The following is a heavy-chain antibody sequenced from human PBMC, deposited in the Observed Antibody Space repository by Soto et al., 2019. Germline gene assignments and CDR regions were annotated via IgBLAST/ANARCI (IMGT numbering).Heavy chain of an antibody. CDR2: INHSGST. CDR1: GGSFSGYY. D-gene: IGHD4-4*01. J-gene: IGHJ3*02. CDR3: AIYSNYEPHAFDI. Sequence: SETLSLTCAVYGGSFSGYYWSWIRQPPGKGLEWIGEINHSGSTNYNPSLKSRVTISVDTSKNQFSLKLSSVTAADTAVYYCAIYSNYEPHAFDIWGQGTMVT. V-gene: IGHV4-34*01.